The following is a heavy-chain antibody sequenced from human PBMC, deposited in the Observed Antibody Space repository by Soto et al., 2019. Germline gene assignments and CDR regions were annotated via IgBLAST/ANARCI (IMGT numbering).Heavy chain of an antibody. CDR2: IIPIFGTA. D-gene: IGHD3-22*01. J-gene: IGHJ4*02. CDR1: GGTFSSYA. V-gene: IGHV1-69*01. CDR3: ARDPTDYYDSSGNYFDY. Sequence: QVQLVQSGAAVKKPGSSVKVSCKASGGTFSSYAISWVRQAPGQGLEWMGGIIPIFGTANYEQKFQGRVTITADESTSTAYMELSSLRAEDTAVYYCARDPTDYYDSSGNYFDYWGQGTLVTVSS.